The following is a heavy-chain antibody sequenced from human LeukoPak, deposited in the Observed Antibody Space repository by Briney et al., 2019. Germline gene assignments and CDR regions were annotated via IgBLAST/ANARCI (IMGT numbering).Heavy chain of an antibody. Sequence: GGSLRLSCAASGFTFDDYGMSWVRQAPGKGLEWVSGINWNGGSTGYADSVKGRFTISRDNAKNSLYLQMNSLRAEDTALYYCAREGSQTSYCSSTSCLFDYWGQGTLVTVSS. CDR3: AREGSQTSYCSSTSCLFDY. D-gene: IGHD2-2*01. J-gene: IGHJ4*02. V-gene: IGHV3-20*04. CDR2: INWNGGST. CDR1: GFTFDDYG.